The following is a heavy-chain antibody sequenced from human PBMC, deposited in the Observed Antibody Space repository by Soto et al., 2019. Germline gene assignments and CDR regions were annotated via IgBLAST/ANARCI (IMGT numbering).Heavy chain of an antibody. CDR1: GGSISSYY. CDR2: IYYSGST. D-gene: IGHD2-15*01. J-gene: IGHJ6*02. V-gene: IGHV4-59*01. CDR3: ARSGPVWSDYYYYGMDV. Sequence: ATLSLTCTVSGGSISSYYWSWIRQPPGKGLEWIGYIYYSGSTNYNPSLKSRVTISVDTSKNQFSLKLSSVTAADTAVYYCARSGPVWSDYYYYGMDVWGQGTTVTVSS.